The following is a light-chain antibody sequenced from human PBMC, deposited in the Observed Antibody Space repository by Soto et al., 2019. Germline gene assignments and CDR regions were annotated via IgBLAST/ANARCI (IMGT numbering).Light chain of an antibody. J-gene: IGKJ2*01. CDR2: GAS. Sequence: DLQMTQSPSSLSASVGDRVTITCRASQSISSYLNWYQHKPGIAPKLLIYGASSLQSGVPSRFSGSGFGTDFTLTIGSLQLEDFATYYCHQSYSTPPTFGQGTKLEIK. CDR1: QSISSY. CDR3: HQSYSTPPT. V-gene: IGKV1-39*01.